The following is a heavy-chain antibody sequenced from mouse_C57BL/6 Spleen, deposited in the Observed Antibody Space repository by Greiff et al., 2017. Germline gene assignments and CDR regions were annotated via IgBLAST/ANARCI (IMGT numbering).Heavy chain of an antibody. J-gene: IGHJ1*03. V-gene: IGHV1-7*01. CDR2: INPSSGYT. Sequence: VQLQESGAELAKPGASVKLSCKASGYTFTSYWMHWVHQRPGQGLEWIGYINPSSGYTNYNQKFKDKATMTADKASTTTYMQLISLTYEDSAVYYGSGGRDGYCDVWGTGTTVTVSS. CDR3: SGGRDGYCDV. CDR1: GYTFTSYW. D-gene: IGHD3-3*01.